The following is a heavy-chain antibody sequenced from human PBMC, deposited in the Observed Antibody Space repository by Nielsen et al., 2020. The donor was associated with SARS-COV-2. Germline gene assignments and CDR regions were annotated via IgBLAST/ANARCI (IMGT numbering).Heavy chain of an antibody. CDR3: ARAGDSGWYDY. J-gene: IGHJ4*02. Sequence: SQPLSLTCTVSGGSISSYYWSWIRHPPGKGLEWIGYIYCSGSTNYNPSLQSRVTISVDTSKNQFSLKLSSVTAADTAVYYCARAGDSGWYDYWGQGTLVTVSS. D-gene: IGHD6-19*01. V-gene: IGHV4-59*01. CDR1: GGSISSYY. CDR2: IYCSGST.